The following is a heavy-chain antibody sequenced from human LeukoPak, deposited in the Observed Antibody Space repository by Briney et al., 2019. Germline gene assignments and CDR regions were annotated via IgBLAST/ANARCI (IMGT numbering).Heavy chain of an antibody. D-gene: IGHD2-2*01. CDR3: ARVYQSAEYYFDY. J-gene: IGHJ4*02. CDR1: GGSFSGYY. Sequence: SETLSLTCAVYGGSFSGYYWSWIRQPPGKGLEWIGEINHSGSTNYNPSLKSRVTISVDTSKNQFSLKLTSVTAADTAVYYCARVYQSAEYYFDYWGQGNLVSVSS. V-gene: IGHV4-34*01. CDR2: INHSGST.